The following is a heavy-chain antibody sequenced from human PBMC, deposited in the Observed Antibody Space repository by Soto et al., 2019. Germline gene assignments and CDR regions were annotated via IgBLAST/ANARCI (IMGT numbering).Heavy chain of an antibody. CDR3: ATPSCAATWCSASHNFEH. J-gene: IGHJ1*01. V-gene: IGHV1-69*09. CDR1: GGTFVRHV. CDR2: INPLSGLS. D-gene: IGHD2-21*01. Sequence: QVQLVQSEAEVKKPESSVKVSCKTSGGTFVRHVVSWVRQAPGQGPEWMGKINPLSGLSNYAQKFQDRITFTADRDLSTAYSELCSLRSDDTAVYYCATPSCAATWCSASHNFEHRGQGTLVTVSS.